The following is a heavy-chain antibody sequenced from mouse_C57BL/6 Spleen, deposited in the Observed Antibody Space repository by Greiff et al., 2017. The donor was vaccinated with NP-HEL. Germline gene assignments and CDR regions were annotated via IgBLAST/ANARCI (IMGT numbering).Heavy chain of an antibody. CDR3: ARRELTTEFAY. V-gene: IGHV1-39*01. D-gene: IGHD1-1*01. CDR1: GYSFTDYN. Sequence: VQLKESGPELVKPGASVKISCKASGYSFTDYNMNWVKQSHGKSLEWIGVINPNYGTTSYNQKFKGKATLTVDQSSSTAYMQLNSLTSDDSAVYCSARRELTTEFAYWGQGTLVTVAA. CDR2: INPNYGTT. J-gene: IGHJ3*01.